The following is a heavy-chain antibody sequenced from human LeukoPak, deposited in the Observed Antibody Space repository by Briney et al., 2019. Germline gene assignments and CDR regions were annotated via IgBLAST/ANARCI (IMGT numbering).Heavy chain of an antibody. V-gene: IGHV6-1*01. CDR2: TYYRSKWYN. CDR3: AREGYSSGCDY. D-gene: IGHD6-19*01. J-gene: IGHJ4*02. CDR1: GDSVSSNSVT. Sequence: SQTLSLTCAISGDSVSSNSVTWSWIGQSPSRGLEWLGRTYYRSKWYNDYSPSVKSRITINPDTSKNQFSLQLNSVIPEDTALYYCAREGYSSGCDYWGLGTLVTVSS.